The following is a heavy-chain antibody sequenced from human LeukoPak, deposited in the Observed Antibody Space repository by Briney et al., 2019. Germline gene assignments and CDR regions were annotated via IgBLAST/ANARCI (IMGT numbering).Heavy chain of an antibody. CDR3: AKVWFGEDTYLDF. D-gene: IGHD3-10*01. CDR1: GFTFSSYA. V-gene: IGHV3-23*01. Sequence: TGGSLRLSCAASGFTFSSYAMSWVRQAPGKGLEWVSGISGTGGSTYYADSVKGRFTISRDNSKNTLYLQINSLRAEDTAVYFCAKVWFGEDTYLDFWGQGTLVTVSS. J-gene: IGHJ4*02. CDR2: ISGTGGST.